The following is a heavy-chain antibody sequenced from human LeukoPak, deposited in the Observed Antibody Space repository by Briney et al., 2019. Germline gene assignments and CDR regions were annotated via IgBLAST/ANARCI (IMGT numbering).Heavy chain of an antibody. D-gene: IGHD1-26*01. CDR3: AKAQWELLLLDY. Sequence: PGGSLRLSCAASGFTFNNYAMSWVRQAPGKGLEWVSVINGAGGATYYADSVKGRFAISRDNSKNTLYLQINSLRAEDTAVYYCAKAQWELLLLDYWGQGTPVTVSS. CDR2: INGAGGAT. CDR1: GFTFNNYA. V-gene: IGHV3-23*01. J-gene: IGHJ4*02.